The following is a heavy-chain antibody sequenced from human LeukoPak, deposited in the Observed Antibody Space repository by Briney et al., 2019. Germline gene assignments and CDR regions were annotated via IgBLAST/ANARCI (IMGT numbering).Heavy chain of an antibody. CDR3: ARDIDYYGSDALLDI. D-gene: IGHD3-10*01. CDR2: ISSSSSYI. CDR1: GFTFSSYS. V-gene: IGHV3-21*01. J-gene: IGHJ3*02. Sequence: PGGSLRLSCAASGFTFSSYSMNWVRQAPGKGLEWVSSISSSSSYIYYADSVKGRFTISRDNAKNSLYLQMNSLRAEDMAVYYCARDIDYYGSDALLDIWGQGTMVTVPS.